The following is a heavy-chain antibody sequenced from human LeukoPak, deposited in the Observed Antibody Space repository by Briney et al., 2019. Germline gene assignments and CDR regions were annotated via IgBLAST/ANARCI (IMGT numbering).Heavy chain of an antibody. CDR2: ISSSSSTI. CDR1: GFTFSSYS. Sequence: GGSLRLSCAASGFTFSSYSMNWVRQAPGKGLEWVSYISSSSSTIYYADSVKGGFTISRDNAKNSLYLQMNSLRAEDAAVYYCARDFGVVKGYFDYWGQGTLVTVSS. CDR3: ARDFGVVKGYFDY. D-gene: IGHD2-15*01. V-gene: IGHV3-48*01. J-gene: IGHJ4*02.